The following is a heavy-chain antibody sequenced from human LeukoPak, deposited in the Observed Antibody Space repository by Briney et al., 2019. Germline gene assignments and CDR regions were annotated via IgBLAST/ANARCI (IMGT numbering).Heavy chain of an antibody. CDR1: GFTFSSYE. V-gene: IGHV3-48*03. D-gene: IGHD3-9*01. Sequence: QPGGSLRLSCAASGFTFSSYEMNWVRQAPGKGLEWVSYISSSGSTIYYADSVKGRFTISRDNAKNSLYLQMNSLRAEDTAVYYCARGAILRYFDWLSPCYGMDVWGKGTTVTVSS. J-gene: IGHJ6*04. CDR3: ARGAILRYFDWLSPCYGMDV. CDR2: ISSSGSTI.